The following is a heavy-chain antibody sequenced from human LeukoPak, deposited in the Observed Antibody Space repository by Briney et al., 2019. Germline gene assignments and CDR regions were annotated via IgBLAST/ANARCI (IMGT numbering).Heavy chain of an antibody. J-gene: IGHJ4*03. V-gene: IGHV3-7*03. D-gene: IGHD2/OR15-2a*01. CDR2: IKEDGSEK. CDR3: ARRGSTDY. CDR1: GFSFSGYW. Sequence: GGSLRLSCAASGFSFSGYWMTWVRQAPGKGLEWVANIKEDGSEKYYADFVKGRFTISRDNAKNSLDLQMNSLRAEDTAVYYCARRGSTDYWGQGTTVTVSS.